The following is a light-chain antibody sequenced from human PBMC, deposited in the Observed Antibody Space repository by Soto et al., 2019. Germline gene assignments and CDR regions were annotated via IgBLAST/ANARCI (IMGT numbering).Light chain of an antibody. CDR3: SSYTSSSPLV. CDR1: SSDVGGYNY. J-gene: IGLJ1*01. CDR2: EVS. V-gene: IGLV2-14*01. Sequence: QSALTQPASVSGSPGQSITISCTGTSSDVGGYNYVSWYQQHPGKAPKLMIYEVSNRPSGVSNRFSGSKSGSTASLTISGLQAEDEADYYCSSYTSSSPLVFGTGTKLTVL.